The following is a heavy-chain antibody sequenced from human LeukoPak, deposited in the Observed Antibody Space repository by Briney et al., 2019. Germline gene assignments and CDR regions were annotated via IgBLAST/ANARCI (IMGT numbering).Heavy chain of an antibody. V-gene: IGHV4-34*01. J-gene: IGHJ4*02. Sequence: SETLSLTCAVYGGPFSGYYWSWIRQPPGKGLEWIGEINHSGSTNYIPSLKSRVTISVDTSKNQFSLKLSSVTAADTAVYYCARDYYGSGSYYNRSYYFDYWGQGTLVTVSS. CDR2: INHSGST. CDR3: ARDYYGSGSYYNRSYYFDY. CDR1: GGPFSGYY. D-gene: IGHD3-10*01.